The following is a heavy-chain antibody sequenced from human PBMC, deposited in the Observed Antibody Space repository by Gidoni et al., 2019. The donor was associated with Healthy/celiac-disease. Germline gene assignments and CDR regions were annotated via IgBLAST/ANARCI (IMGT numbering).Heavy chain of an antibody. CDR1: GGSIRSSNW. D-gene: IGHD2-21*02. Sequence: QVQLQESGPGLVKPSGTLSLTCAVSGGSIRSSNWWSWVRQPPGKGLEWIGEIYHSGSTNYTPSLKSRVTISVDKSKNQFSLKLSSVTAADTAVYYCARDRRNCGGDCSALGYWGQGTLVTVSS. CDR3: ARDRRNCGGDCSALGY. J-gene: IGHJ4*02. CDR2: IYHSGST. V-gene: IGHV4-4*02.